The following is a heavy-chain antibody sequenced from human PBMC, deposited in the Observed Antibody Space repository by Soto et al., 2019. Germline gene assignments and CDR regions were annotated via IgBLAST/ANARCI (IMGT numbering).Heavy chain of an antibody. CDR3: ATDLVITVGRVGGHTPHDFDC. Sequence: GASVKVSCKASGYTFTSYYMHWVRQAPGQGLEWMGIINPSGGSTSYAQQFQGRLTMTRDTSTSTADKELSSVRSEDTTVYYCATDLVITVGRVGGHTPHDFDCWGQGTLVTVSS. V-gene: IGHV1-46*01. D-gene: IGHD3-16*01. J-gene: IGHJ4*02. CDR2: INPSGGST. CDR1: GYTFTSYY.